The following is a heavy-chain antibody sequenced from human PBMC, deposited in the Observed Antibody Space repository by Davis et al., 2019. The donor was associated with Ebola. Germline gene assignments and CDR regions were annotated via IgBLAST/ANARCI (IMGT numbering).Heavy chain of an antibody. CDR2: VDPEDNEI. CDR1: GYILTELS. V-gene: IGHV1-24*01. J-gene: IGHJ3*01. CDR3: AAGGSRGGFDV. D-gene: IGHD3-16*01. Sequence: ASVKVSCKVSGYILTELSIHWVRQAPGQGLEWMGNVDPEDNEISYAHKFEGRVTMTEDTSTHTAYMELSSLRSDDSAVYYCAAGGSRGGFDVWGQGTMVTVS.